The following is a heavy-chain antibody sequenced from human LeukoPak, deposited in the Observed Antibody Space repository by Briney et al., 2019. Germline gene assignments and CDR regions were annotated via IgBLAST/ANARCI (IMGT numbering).Heavy chain of an antibody. CDR1: GFTFSSYA. D-gene: IGHD2-21*01. J-gene: IGHJ3*02. CDR2: ISYDGSNK. V-gene: IGHV3-30-3*01. Sequence: GGSLRLSCAASGFTFSSYAMHWVRQAPGKGLEWVAVISYDGSNKYYADSVKGRFTISRDNSKNTLYLQMNSLRAEDTAVYYCAKDSIAYCGGDCYADAFDIWGQGTMVTVSS. CDR3: AKDSIAYCGGDCYADAFDI.